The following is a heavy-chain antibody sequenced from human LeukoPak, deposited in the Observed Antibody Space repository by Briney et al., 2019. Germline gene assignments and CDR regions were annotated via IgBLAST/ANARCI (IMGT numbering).Heavy chain of an antibody. V-gene: IGHV4-34*01. CDR1: GGSFSGYY. CDR2: INHSGST. J-gene: IGHJ6*02. CDR3: ARAIVVVLAAIESYYYYGMDV. Sequence: SETLSLTCAVYGGSFSGYYWSWIRQPPGKGLEWIGEINHSGSTNYNPSLKSRVTISVDTSKNQFSLKLSSVTAAGTAVYYCARAIVVVLAAIESYYYYGMDVWGQGTTVTVSS. D-gene: IGHD2-2*02.